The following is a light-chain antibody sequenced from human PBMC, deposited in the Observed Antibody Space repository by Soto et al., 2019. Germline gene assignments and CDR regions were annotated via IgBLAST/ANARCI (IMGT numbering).Light chain of an antibody. V-gene: IGKV1-5*01. Sequence: DIQMTQSPSTLSASVGDRVTITCRASQSISSWLAWYQQKPGKAPKVLIFDASSLESGVPSRFSGSGSGTEFTLTISSLQPDDFATYYCQHYNSYSEAFGQGTNVDI. CDR3: QHYNSYSEA. J-gene: IGKJ1*01. CDR2: DAS. CDR1: QSISSW.